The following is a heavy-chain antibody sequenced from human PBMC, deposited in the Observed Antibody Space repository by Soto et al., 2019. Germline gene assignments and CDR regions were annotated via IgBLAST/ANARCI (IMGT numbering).Heavy chain of an antibody. J-gene: IGHJ4*02. CDR2: IYHSGTT. CDR1: GGSISSTNW. V-gene: IGHV4-4*02. CDR3: ATLGVSSGWYGDYFAY. D-gene: IGHD6-19*01. Sequence: PSETLSLTCAVSGGSISSTNWWAWVRQPPGKGLEWIGEIYHSGTTTYNPSLKSRVTISVDKSNNQFSLKLNSVTAADTAVYYCATLGVSSGWYGDYFAYWGRGTPVTVSS.